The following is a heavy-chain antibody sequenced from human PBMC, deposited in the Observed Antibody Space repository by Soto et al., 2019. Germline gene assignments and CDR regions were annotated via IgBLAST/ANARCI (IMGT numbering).Heavy chain of an antibody. CDR3: ARGAWLVGATTGYYYGMDV. CDR2: INHSGST. Sequence: SETLSLTCAVYGGSFSGYYWSWIRQPPGKGLEWIGEINHSGSTNYNPSLKSRVTISVDTSKNQFSLKLSSVTAADTAVYYCARGAWLVGATTGYYYGMDVWGQGTTVTVSS. CDR1: GGSFSGYY. V-gene: IGHV4-34*01. J-gene: IGHJ6*02. D-gene: IGHD1-26*01.